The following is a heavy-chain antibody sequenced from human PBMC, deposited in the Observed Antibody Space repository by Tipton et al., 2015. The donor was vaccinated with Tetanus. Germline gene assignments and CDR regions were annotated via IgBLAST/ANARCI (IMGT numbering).Heavy chain of an antibody. CDR1: GYTFTSYY. D-gene: IGHD6-19*01. Sequence: QVQLVQSGAEVKKPGASVKVSCKASGYTFTSYYMHWVRQAPGQGLEWMGIINPSGGSTSYAQKFQGRVTMTGDTSTSTVYMELSSLRSEDTAVYYCARVFIAVAGHNWFDPWGQGTLVTVSS. CDR2: INPSGGST. CDR3: ARVFIAVAGHNWFDP. V-gene: IGHV1-46*01. J-gene: IGHJ5*02.